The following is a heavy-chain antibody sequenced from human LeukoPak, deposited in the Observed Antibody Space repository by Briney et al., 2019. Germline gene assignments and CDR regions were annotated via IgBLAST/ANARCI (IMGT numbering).Heavy chain of an antibody. CDR3: ARWIYYFDF. Sequence: PGGSLRLSCAASGFAFITFAINWVRQAPGKGLEWVSAISAEGASTLYADSVNGQFTISRDNSKNTVYLQMNSLRVEDTAVYFCARWIYYFDFWGQGTLVTVSS. CDR2: ISAEGAST. CDR1: GFAFITFA. V-gene: IGHV3-23*01. D-gene: IGHD2-2*03. J-gene: IGHJ4*01.